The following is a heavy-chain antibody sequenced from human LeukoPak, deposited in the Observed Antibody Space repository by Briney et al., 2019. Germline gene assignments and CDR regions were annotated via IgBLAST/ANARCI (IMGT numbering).Heavy chain of an antibody. Sequence: ASVKVSCKASGYTFTSYAMHWVRQAPGQGLEWMGWINAGNGNTKYSQRFQDRVTIAWDTSASTAYMELSSLRSEDTAVYYCARDRRSAYCGGDCSPEYFQHWGQGTLVTVSS. V-gene: IGHV1-3*01. CDR3: ARDRRSAYCGGDCSPEYFQH. J-gene: IGHJ1*01. CDR1: GYTFTSYA. D-gene: IGHD2-21*02. CDR2: INAGNGNT.